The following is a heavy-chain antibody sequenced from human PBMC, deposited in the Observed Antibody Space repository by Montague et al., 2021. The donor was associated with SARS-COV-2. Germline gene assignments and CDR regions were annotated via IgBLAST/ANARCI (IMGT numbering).Heavy chain of an antibody. Sequence: CGVYGSYSSNYYWSWIRQSPGKGLEWVGEINHSGYTDYNPSLESRLTISLDSSKKQFSLKMTSVTAADTAIYYCASAPRYSFGFWAYWGQGTLVSVSS. CDR1: GSYSSNYY. CDR3: ASAPRYSFGFWAY. D-gene: IGHD5-12*01. J-gene: IGHJ4*02. CDR2: INHSGYT. V-gene: IGHV4-34*01.